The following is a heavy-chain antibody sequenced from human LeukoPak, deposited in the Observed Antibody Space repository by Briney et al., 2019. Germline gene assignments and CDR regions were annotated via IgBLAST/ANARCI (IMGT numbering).Heavy chain of an antibody. CDR1: GYSFTSYW. CDR3: ARQKEDSSRWEDPYYFDY. V-gene: IGHV5-51*01. D-gene: IGHD6-13*01. J-gene: IGHJ4*02. Sequence: GESLKISCKGSGYSFTSYWIGWVRQMPGKGLEWMGIIYPGDSDTRYSPSFQGQVTISADKSISTAYLQWSSLKASDTAMYYCARQKEDSSRWEDPYYFDYWGQGTLVTVSS. CDR2: IYPGDSDT.